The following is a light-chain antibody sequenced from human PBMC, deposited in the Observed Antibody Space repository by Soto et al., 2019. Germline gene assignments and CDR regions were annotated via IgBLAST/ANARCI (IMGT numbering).Light chain of an antibody. CDR1: SSDVGYDNY. CDR2: EVS. J-gene: IGLJ3*02. V-gene: IGLV2-14*01. Sequence: QSALTQPASVSGSPGQSITISCTGTSSDVGYDNYVSWFQQHPGKAPKLMIYEVSRRPSGVSNRFFGSKSANTASLTISGLQAEDEADYYCTSHTASSTWVFGGGTKVTVL. CDR3: TSHTASSTWV.